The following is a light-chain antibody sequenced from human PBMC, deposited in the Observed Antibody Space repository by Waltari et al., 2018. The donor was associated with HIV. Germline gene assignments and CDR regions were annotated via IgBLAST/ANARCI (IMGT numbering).Light chain of an antibody. CDR3: QVWDNNSAV. CDR1: KLGDKY. J-gene: IGLJ2*01. V-gene: IGLV3-1*01. CDR2: QDS. Sequence: SYELTQPPSMSVSPGQTASITCSGYKLGDKYVCWYQQRPGQSPVMVIYQDSERPSGVPERFSGSNSGNTATLTISGTQPLDEADYYCQVWDNNSAVFGGGTKVTVL.